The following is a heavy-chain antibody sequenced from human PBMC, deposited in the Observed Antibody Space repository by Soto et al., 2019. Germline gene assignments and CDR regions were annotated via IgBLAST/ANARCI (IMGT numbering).Heavy chain of an antibody. V-gene: IGHV1-69*01. CDR1: GGIFRSNA. CDR2: IIPQFHTP. CDR3: ARDAADTPMVY. Sequence: QVQLVQSGAEVRKLGSSVKVSCKSSGGIFRSNAISWVRQAPGQGLEWMGAIIPQFHTPYYAQKFRGRVTITADESTSAAYMALHSLTSDDTAVYFCARDAADTPMVYWGQGTPLTVSS. J-gene: IGHJ4*02. D-gene: IGHD5-18*01.